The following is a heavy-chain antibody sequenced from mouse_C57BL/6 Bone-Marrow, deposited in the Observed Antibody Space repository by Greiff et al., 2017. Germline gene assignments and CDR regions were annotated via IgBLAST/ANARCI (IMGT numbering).Heavy chain of an antibody. CDR3: TTFGYYYGLWYFDV. CDR2: IDPENGDT. CDR1: GFNIKDDY. V-gene: IGHV14-4*01. D-gene: IGHD1-1*01. Sequence: VQLKQSGAELVRPGASVKLSCTASGFNIKDDYMHWVKQRPEQGLAWIGWIDPENGDTEYASKFQDKATITADTSSNTAYLQLSILTSEDTAVYYCTTFGYYYGLWYFDVWGTGTTVTVSS. J-gene: IGHJ1*03.